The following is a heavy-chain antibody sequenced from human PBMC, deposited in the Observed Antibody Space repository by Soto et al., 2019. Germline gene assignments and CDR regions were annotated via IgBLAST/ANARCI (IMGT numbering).Heavy chain of an antibody. CDR1: GYTFTNYA. Sequence: QVQLVQSGAEVKKPGASVKVSCKASGYTFTNYAIHWVRQAPGQRLEWMGWISTGSGNTKYSQRFQGRVTITRDTSASTAYMELSSLRSEDTAVYYCARDLPWFDPWGQGTLVTVSS. J-gene: IGHJ5*02. CDR3: ARDLPWFDP. CDR2: ISTGSGNT. V-gene: IGHV1-3*04.